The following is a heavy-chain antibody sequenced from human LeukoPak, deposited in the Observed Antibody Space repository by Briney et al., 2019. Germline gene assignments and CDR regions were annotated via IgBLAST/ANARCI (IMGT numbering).Heavy chain of an antibody. D-gene: IGHD5-18*01. J-gene: IGHJ4*02. V-gene: IGHV5-51*01. CDR1: GYSLTSYW. CDR3: ASGSGYSYGLPFDY. CDR2: IYPGDSDT. Sequence: PGGSLRLSCKGSGYSLTSYWIGWVRQMPGKGLEWMGIIYPGDSDTRYSPSFQGQVTISADKSISTAYLQWSSLRASDTAMYYCASGSGYSYGLPFDYWGQGTLVTVSS.